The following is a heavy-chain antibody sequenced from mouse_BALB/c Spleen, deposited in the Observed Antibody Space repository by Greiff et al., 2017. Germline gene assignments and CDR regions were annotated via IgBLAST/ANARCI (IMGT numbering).Heavy chain of an antibody. Sequence: EVMLVESGGGLVQPKGSLKLSCAASGFTFNTYAMNWVRQAPGKGLEWVARIRSKSNNYATYYADSVKDRFTISRDDSQSMLYLQMNNLKTEDTAMYYCVRWDRSNYFDYWGQGTTLTVSS. V-gene: IGHV10-1*02. D-gene: IGHD2-14*01. CDR3: VRWDRSNYFDY. J-gene: IGHJ2*01. CDR2: IRSKSNNYAT. CDR1: GFTFNTYA.